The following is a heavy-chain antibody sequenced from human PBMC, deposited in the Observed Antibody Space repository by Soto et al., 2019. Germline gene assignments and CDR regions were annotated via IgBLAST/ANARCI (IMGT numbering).Heavy chain of an antibody. J-gene: IGHJ6*02. CDR2: ISGYNGNT. CDR1: GYTFSNYG. D-gene: IGHD3-16*01. Sequence: QVQLVQSGAEVKKPGASVTVSCKTSGYTFSNYGINWVRQAPGQGLEWMGWISGYNGNTNYAQTVQGRVTMTTDTSTGTVYMELRSLKSDDTAIYYCSRFMMVGGVFDPNYYHGMDVWGQGSTVTVSS. CDR3: SRFMMVGGVFDPNYYHGMDV. V-gene: IGHV1-18*01.